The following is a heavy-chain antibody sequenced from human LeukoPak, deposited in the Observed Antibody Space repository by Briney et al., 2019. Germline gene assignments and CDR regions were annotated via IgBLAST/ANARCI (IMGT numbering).Heavy chain of an antibody. V-gene: IGHV3-11*01. Sequence: GGSLRLSCAASGFTFSDYYMSWIRQAPGKGLEWVPYISSSGSTIYYADSVKGRFTISRDNAKNSLYLQMSSLIDEDTAVYYCARGAWYYDRVGYFDYWGQGTLVTVSS. CDR3: ARGAWYYDRVGYFDY. CDR2: ISSSGSTI. CDR1: GFTFSDYY. D-gene: IGHD3-22*01. J-gene: IGHJ4*02.